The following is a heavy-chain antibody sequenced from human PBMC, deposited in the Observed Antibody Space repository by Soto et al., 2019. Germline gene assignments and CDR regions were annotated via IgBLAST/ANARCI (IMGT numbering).Heavy chain of an antibody. CDR2: IYYSGST. D-gene: IGHD2-2*01. Sequence: QLQLQESGPGLVKPSETLSLTCTVSGGSISSSSYYWGWIRQPPGKGLEWIGSIYYSGSTYYNPSLKSRVTISVDTSKNQFSLKLSSVTAADTAVYYCARRDGYCSSTSCQSNYWYFDLWGRGTLVTVSS. CDR3: ARRDGYCSSTSCQSNYWYFDL. J-gene: IGHJ2*01. CDR1: GGSISSSSYY. V-gene: IGHV4-39*01.